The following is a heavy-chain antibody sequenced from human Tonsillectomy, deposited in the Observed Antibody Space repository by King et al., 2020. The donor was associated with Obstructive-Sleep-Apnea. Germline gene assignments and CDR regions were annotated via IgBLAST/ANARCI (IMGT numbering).Heavy chain of an antibody. CDR1: GGSISSGGYY. CDR3: STGADYGDYDGSLDFDY. V-gene: IGHV4-31*03. J-gene: IGHJ4*02. Sequence: VQLQESGPGLVKPSQTLSLTCTVSGGSISSGGYYWSWIRQHPGKGLEWIGYIYYSGSTYYNPSLKSRVTISVDTSKNQFSLKLSSVIAADTAVYYCSTGADYGDYDGSLDFDYWGQGTLVTVSS. D-gene: IGHD4-17*01. CDR2: IYYSGST.